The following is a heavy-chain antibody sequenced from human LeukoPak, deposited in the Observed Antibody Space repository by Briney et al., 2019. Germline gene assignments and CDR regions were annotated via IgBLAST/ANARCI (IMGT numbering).Heavy chain of an antibody. V-gene: IGHV3-23*01. CDR1: GFTFSSYS. CDR3: AKGNRILYGAASGYMDV. J-gene: IGHJ6*03. D-gene: IGHD2-8*01. Sequence: QAGGSLRLSCAASGFTFSSYSMNWVRQAPGKGLEWVSAISGSGGSTYYADSVKGRFTISRDNSKNTLYLQMNSLRAEDTAVYYCAKGNRILYGAASGYMDVWGKGTTVTVSS. CDR2: ISGSGGST.